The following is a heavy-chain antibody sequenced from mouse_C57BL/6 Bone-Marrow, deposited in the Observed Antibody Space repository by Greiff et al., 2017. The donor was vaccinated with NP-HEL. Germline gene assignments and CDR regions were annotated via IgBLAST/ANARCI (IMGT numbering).Heavy chain of an antibody. V-gene: IGHV1-47*01. J-gene: IGHJ3*01. CDR1: GYTFTTYP. D-gene: IGHD1-1*01. CDR2: FHPYNDDT. Sequence: QVQLQQSGAELVKPGASVKMSCKASGYTFTTYPIEWMKQNHGKSLEWIGNFHPYNDDTTYNEKFKGKATLTVEKSSSTVYLELSRLTSDDSAVYYCARGDYYGSSYAWFAYWGQGTLVTVSA. CDR3: ARGDYYGSSYAWFAY.